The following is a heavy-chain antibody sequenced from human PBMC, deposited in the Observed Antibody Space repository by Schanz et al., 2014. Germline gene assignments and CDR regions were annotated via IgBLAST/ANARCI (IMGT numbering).Heavy chain of an antibody. CDR2: ISAYNGNT. D-gene: IGHD2-21*01. CDR1: GYTFTSYG. V-gene: IGHV1-18*01. J-gene: IGHJ4*02. CDR3: ARDRLECGAECYSVEVFEI. Sequence: QVQLVQSGAEVKKPGASVKVSCKASGYTFTSYGINWVRQAPGQGLEWMGWISAYNGNTNYAQKLQGRVTMTTDTSTRTAYMELRSLRSDDTAVYYCARDRLECGAECYSVEVFEIWGQGTLVTVSS.